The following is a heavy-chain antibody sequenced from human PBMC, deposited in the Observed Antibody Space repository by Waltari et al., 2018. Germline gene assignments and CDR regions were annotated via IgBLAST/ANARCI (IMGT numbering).Heavy chain of an antibody. CDR2: ISYDGSNK. Sequence: QVQLVESGGGVVQPGRSLRLSCAASGFTFSSYGMHWVRQAPGKGLGWVAVISYDGSNKYYADSVKGRFTISRDNSKNTLYLQMNSLRAEDTAVYYCAKDPTTPPYSYGPVTYYFDYWGQGTLVTVSS. CDR1: GFTFSSYG. J-gene: IGHJ4*02. D-gene: IGHD5-18*01. V-gene: IGHV3-30*18. CDR3: AKDPTTPPYSYGPVTYYFDY.